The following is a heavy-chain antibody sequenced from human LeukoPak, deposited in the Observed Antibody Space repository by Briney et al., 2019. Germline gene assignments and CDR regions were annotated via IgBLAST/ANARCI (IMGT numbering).Heavy chain of an antibody. CDR1: GYTFTSNY. CDR2: VNPSGGST. CDR3: AKGGVAGTFDY. J-gene: IGHJ4*02. V-gene: IGHV1-46*01. Sequence: ASVNVSCQASGYTFTSNYIHWVRQAPRQGLEWMGLVNPSGGSTTYAQMFQGRVTMTRDTATSTVYLELSSLRSEDTAVYYCAKGGVAGTFDYWGQGTQVTVSS. D-gene: IGHD6-19*01.